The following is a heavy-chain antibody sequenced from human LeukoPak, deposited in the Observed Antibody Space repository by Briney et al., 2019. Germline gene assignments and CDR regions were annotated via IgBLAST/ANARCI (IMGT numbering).Heavy chain of an antibody. CDR3: AKRFIGDGIPGAVYDY. CDR2: LSGSGGST. D-gene: IGHD3-3*01. Sequence: PGGSLRLSCAASGFTFSSYAMSCVRQAPGKGLELVSALSGSGGSTYYDDSVKGRFTISRDNSKNTLYLQMNSLRAEDTAVYYCAKRFIGDGIPGAVYDYWGQGTLVTVSS. CDR1: GFTFSSYA. V-gene: IGHV3-23*01. J-gene: IGHJ4*02.